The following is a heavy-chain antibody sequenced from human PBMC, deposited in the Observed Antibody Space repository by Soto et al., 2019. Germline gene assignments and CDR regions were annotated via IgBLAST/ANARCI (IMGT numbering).Heavy chain of an antibody. CDR2: IIPNFDTP. CDR3: AVAMVREILIFESSGMHV. J-gene: IGHJ6*02. D-gene: IGHD3-10*01. CDR1: GGSFNNYA. V-gene: IGHV1-69*01. Sequence: QVHLVQSGAEVKKPGSSVKVSCKTSGGSFNNYAVSWVRQAPGQGLEWMGGIIPNFDTPNYAQKFQDRVTIIAAESTSTVYMERMSIRSNDTAVYYCAVAMVREILIFESSGMHVWGQGTTVIVSS.